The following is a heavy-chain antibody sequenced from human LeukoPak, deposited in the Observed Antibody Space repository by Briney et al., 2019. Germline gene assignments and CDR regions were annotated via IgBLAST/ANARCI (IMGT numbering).Heavy chain of an antibody. V-gene: IGHV4-59*08. Sequence: SETLSLTCTVSGVSISSYYWSWIRQPPGKGLEWIGYIYYRVTSDYNPSLKSRVTISVDTSKNQFSLKLTSVTAADTAVYYCARGYSSSWYFNWFDPWGQGTLVTVSS. CDR2: IYYRVTS. D-gene: IGHD6-13*01. CDR1: GVSISSYY. J-gene: IGHJ5*02. CDR3: ARGYSSSWYFNWFDP.